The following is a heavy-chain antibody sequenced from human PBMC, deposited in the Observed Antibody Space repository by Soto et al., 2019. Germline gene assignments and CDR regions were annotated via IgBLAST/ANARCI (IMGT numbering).Heavy chain of an antibody. CDR2: IYPGDSDP. CDR1: GYSFTSYW. D-gene: IGHD2-8*01. Sequence: PGESLKISCKGSGYSFTSYWIGWVRQMPGKGLELMGIIYPGDSDPRYSPSFQGQVTILSDESISTAYLQCACLKGPGTARYYVAKNRPAPPSKYYMDVWGQGTTVTVSS. CDR3: AKNRPAPPSKYYMDV. V-gene: IGHV5-51*01. J-gene: IGHJ6*02.